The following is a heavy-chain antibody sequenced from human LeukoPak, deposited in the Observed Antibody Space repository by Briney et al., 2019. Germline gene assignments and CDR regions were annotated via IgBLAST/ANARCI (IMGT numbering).Heavy chain of an antibody. Sequence: WASVKVSCKASGGTFSSYAISWVRQAPGQGLEWMGGIIPIFGTANYAQKFQGRVTITADESTSIAYMELSSLRSEDTAVYYCAEAGPDAFDIWGQGTMVTVSS. J-gene: IGHJ3*02. CDR2: IIPIFGTA. CDR1: GGTFSSYA. D-gene: IGHD6-13*01. CDR3: AEAGPDAFDI. V-gene: IGHV1-69*13.